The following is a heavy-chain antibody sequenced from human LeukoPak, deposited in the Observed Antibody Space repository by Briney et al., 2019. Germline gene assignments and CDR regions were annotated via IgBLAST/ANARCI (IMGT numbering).Heavy chain of an antibody. J-gene: IGHJ4*02. D-gene: IGHD3-9*01. CDR3: ATDPFRFDWLHRY. Sequence: ASVKVSCKVSGDTLTELSMHWVRQAPGKGLEWMGGFDPEDGETIYAQKFQGRVTMTKDTSTDTAYMELSSLRSEDTAVYYCATDPFRFDWLHRYWGQGTLVTVSS. CDR1: GDTLTELS. V-gene: IGHV1-24*01. CDR2: FDPEDGET.